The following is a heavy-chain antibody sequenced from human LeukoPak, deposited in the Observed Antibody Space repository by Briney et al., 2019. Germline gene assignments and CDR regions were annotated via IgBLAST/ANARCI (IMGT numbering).Heavy chain of an antibody. CDR1: GFTFSSYA. D-gene: IGHD3-22*01. CDR2: ISGSGGST. CDR3: AKDLGHYYDTGAFDI. J-gene: IGHJ3*02. V-gene: IGHV3-23*01. Sequence: GGSLRLSCAASGFTFSSYAMSWVRQAPGKGLEWVSAISGSGGSTYYADSVKGRLTISRDNSKNTLYLQMNSLRAEDAAVYYCAKDLGHYYDTGAFDIWGQGTIVTVSS.